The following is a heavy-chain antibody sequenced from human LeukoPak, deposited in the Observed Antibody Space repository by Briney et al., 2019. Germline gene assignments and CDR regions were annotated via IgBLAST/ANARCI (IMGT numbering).Heavy chain of an antibody. Sequence: AGGSLRLSCAASGFTFSSYSMNWVRQAPGKGLEWLSYISYNSGTISYADSVKGRFTVSRDDAANSLYLQMTSLRAEDTAVYYCARGRLGGHFNWLPSPPDYWGQGTLVTVSS. J-gene: IGHJ4*02. CDR1: GFTFSSYS. CDR2: ISYNSGTI. V-gene: IGHV3-48*04. D-gene: IGHD3-9*01. CDR3: ARGRLGGHFNWLPSPPDY.